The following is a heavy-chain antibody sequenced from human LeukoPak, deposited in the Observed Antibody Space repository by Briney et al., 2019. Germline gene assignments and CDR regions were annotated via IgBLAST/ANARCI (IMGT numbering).Heavy chain of an antibody. V-gene: IGHV4-59*01. D-gene: IGHD3-10*01. CDR3: ARDRERYYGSGSFDY. Sequence: ASETLSLTCTVSGGSISSYYWSWIRQPPGKGLEWIGYIYYSGSTNYNPSLKSRVTISVDTSKNQFSLKLSSVTAADTAVYYCARDRERYYGSGSFDYWGQGTLVTVSS. J-gene: IGHJ4*02. CDR1: GGSISSYY. CDR2: IYYSGST.